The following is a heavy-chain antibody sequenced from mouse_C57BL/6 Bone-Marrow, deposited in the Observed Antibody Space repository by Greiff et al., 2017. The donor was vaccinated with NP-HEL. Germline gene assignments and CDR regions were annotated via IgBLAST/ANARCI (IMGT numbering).Heavy chain of an antibody. CDR1: GYAFSSSW. D-gene: IGHD2-14*01. CDR2: IYPGDGDT. CDR3: ARSGEYDGGFYYAMDY. Sequence: QVQLQQSGPELVKPGASVKISCKASGYAFSSSWMNWVKQRPGKGLEWIGRIYPGDGDTNYNGKFKGKATLTADKSSSTAYMQLSSLTSEDSAVYFCARSGEYDGGFYYAMDYWGQGTSVTVSS. V-gene: IGHV1-82*01. J-gene: IGHJ4*01.